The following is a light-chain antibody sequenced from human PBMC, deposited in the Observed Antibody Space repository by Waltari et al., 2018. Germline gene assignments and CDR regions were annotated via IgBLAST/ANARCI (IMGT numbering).Light chain of an antibody. V-gene: IGLV6-57*04. Sequence: NFMLTQPHSVSESPGTTVTISCTRSSGSIASYYLQWYQQRPGSAPTTVIYDDDLRPSGVPDRFSGSIDSSSNSASLTISGLKTEDEADYYCQSYDDTTNQVFGGGTKLTVL. CDR2: DDD. CDR1: SGSIASYY. CDR3: QSYDDTTNQV. J-gene: IGLJ2*01.